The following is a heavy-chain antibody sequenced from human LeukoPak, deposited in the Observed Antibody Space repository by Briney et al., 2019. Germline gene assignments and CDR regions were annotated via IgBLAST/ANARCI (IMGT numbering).Heavy chain of an antibody. D-gene: IGHD5-12*01. Sequence: GGSLRLSCATSGFTFSNYAVAWVRQVPGKGLEWVSVISGDAAATFYADSVKGRFTISRDNSKNTLYLQMNSLRVEDTALYYCAKYRASGYESFDYWGQGTLVTVSS. V-gene: IGHV3-23*01. J-gene: IGHJ4*02. CDR1: GFTFSNYA. CDR3: AKYRASGYESFDY. CDR2: ISGDAAAT.